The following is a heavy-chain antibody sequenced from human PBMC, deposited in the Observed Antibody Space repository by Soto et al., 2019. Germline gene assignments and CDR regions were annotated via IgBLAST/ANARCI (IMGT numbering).Heavy chain of an antibody. CDR3: ARRVYDISNYFDY. Sequence: PSETLSLTCAVYGGSFSGYYWSWIRQPPGKGLEWIGEINHSGSTNYNPSLKSRVTISVDTSKNQFSLKLSSVTAADTAVYYCARRVYDISNYFDYWGQGTLVTVSS. CDR2: INHSGST. V-gene: IGHV4-34*01. J-gene: IGHJ4*02. CDR1: GGSFSGYY. D-gene: IGHD3-9*01.